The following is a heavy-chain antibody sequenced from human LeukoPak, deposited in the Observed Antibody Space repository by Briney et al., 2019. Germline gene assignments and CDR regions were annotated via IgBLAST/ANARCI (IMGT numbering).Heavy chain of an antibody. J-gene: IGHJ4*02. CDR1: GYTFTGYY. CDR3: ARGRGYSYGYADY. CDR2: INPNSGGT. Sequence: ASVKVSCKASGYTFTGYYMHWVRQAPGQGLEWMGWINPNSGGTNYAQKFQGWVTMTRDTSISTAYMELSSLRSDDTAVYYCARGRGYSYGYADYWGQGTLVTVSS. D-gene: IGHD5-18*01. V-gene: IGHV1-2*04.